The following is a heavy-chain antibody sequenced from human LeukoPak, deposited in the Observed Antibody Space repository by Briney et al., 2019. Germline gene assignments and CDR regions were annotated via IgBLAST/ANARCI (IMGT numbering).Heavy chain of an antibody. CDR2: IIPIFGTA. Sequence: GASVKVSCKASGGTFSSYAISWVRQAPGRGLEWMGRIIPIFGTANYAQKFQGRVTITTDESTSTAYMELSSLRSEDTAVYYCARDPREYCGGDCYVPWGQGTLVTVSS. V-gene: IGHV1-69*05. D-gene: IGHD2-21*02. CDR1: GGTFSSYA. J-gene: IGHJ5*02. CDR3: ARDPREYCGGDCYVP.